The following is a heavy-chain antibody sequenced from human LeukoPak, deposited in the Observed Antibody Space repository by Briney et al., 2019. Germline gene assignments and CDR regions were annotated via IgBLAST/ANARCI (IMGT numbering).Heavy chain of an antibody. CDR3: ARPLYCSGGSCYLNWFDP. V-gene: IGHV1-2*02. D-gene: IGHD2-15*01. CDR1: GYTFTGYC. Sequence: ASVKVSCKASGYTFTGYCMHWVRQAPGQGLEWMGWINPNSGGTNYAQKFQGRVTMTRDTSISTAYMELSRLRSDDTAVYYCARPLYCSGGSCYLNWFDPWGQGTLVTVSS. J-gene: IGHJ5*02. CDR2: INPNSGGT.